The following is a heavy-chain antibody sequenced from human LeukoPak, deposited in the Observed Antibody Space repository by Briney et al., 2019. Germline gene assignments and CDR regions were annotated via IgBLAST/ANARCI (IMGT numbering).Heavy chain of an antibody. V-gene: IGHV3-33*01. D-gene: IGHD1-7*01. J-gene: IGHJ4*02. CDR3: ARDRSTITGPRDY. Sequence: GGSLRLSCAASGFTFSSYGMHWVRQAPGKGLEWVAVIWYDGSNKYYADSVKGRFTISRAKNTLYLQMNSLRAEDTAVYYCARDRSTITGPRDYWGQGTLVTVSS. CDR1: GFTFSSYG. CDR2: IWYDGSNK.